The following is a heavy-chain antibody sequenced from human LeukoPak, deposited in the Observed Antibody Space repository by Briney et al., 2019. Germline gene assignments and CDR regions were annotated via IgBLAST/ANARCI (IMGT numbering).Heavy chain of an antibody. CDR3: TTYYYDSSGYYPIWFDP. J-gene: IGHJ5*02. D-gene: IGHD3-22*01. CDR1: GLTFGDYV. CDR2: IRSKAYGGTT. V-gene: IGHV3-49*03. Sequence: PGRSLRLSCTTSGLTFGDYVMSWFRQAPGKGLEWVGFIRSKAYGGTTEYAASVKGRFTISRDDSKSIAYLQMNSLKNEDTAVYYCTTYYYDSSGYYPIWFDPWGQGTLVTVSS.